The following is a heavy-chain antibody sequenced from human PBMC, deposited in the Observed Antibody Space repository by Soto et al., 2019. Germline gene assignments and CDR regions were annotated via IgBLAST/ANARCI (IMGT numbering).Heavy chain of an antibody. CDR2: INAGNGNT. J-gene: IGHJ2*01. Sequence: ASVKVSCKASGYTFTSYAMHWVRQAPGQRLEWMGWINAGNGNTKYSQKFQGRVTITRDTSASTAYMELSSLRSDDTAVYYCARGGSLYWYFDLWGRGTLVTVSS. CDR1: GYTFTSYA. CDR3: ARGGSLYWYFDL. V-gene: IGHV1-3*01. D-gene: IGHD1-26*01.